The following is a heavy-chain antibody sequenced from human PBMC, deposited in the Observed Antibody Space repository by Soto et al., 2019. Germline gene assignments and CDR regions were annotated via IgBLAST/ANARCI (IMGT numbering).Heavy chain of an antibody. Sequence: QITLKESGPTLVKPTQTLTLTCTFSGFSLSASEVGVGWIRQPPGKALEWLALIYGDDEKLYSPSLKSRLTITKESGKNLVVLTMTKMDPVDTATYYCAQSKWVLLRAFEVWGQGTKVTVSS. CDR2: IYGDDEK. V-gene: IGHV2-5*02. CDR1: GFSLSASEVG. CDR3: AQSKWVLLRAFEV. J-gene: IGHJ3*01. D-gene: IGHD1-26*01.